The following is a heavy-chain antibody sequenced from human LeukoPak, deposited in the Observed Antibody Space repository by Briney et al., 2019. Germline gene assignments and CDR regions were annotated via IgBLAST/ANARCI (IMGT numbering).Heavy chain of an antibody. CDR1: GFTVSSNY. V-gene: IGHV3-53*01. J-gene: IGHJ4*02. CDR3: ARDWYPGGKTDY. D-gene: IGHD1-26*01. CDR2: IYSGGST. Sequence: GGSLRLSCAASGFTVSSNYMSWVRQAPGKGLEWVSVIYSGGSTYYADSVKSRFTISRDNSKNTLYLQMNSLRAEDTAVYYCARDWYPGGKTDYWGQGTLVTVSS.